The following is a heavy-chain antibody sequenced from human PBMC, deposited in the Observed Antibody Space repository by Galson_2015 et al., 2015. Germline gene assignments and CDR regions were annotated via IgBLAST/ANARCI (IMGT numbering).Heavy chain of an antibody. Sequence: SLRLSCAASGFTFDDYAMHWVRQAPGKGLEWVSGISWNSGSIGYAYSVKGRFTISRDNAKNSLYLQMNSLRAEDTALYYCARIGGDYYYYMDVWGKGTTVTVSS. J-gene: IGHJ6*03. CDR2: ISWNSGSI. CDR3: ARIGGDYYYYMDV. D-gene: IGHD2-15*01. V-gene: IGHV3-9*01. CDR1: GFTFDDYA.